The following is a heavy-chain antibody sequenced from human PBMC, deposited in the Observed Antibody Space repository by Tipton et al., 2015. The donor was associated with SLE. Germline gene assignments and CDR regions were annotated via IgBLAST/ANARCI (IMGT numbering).Heavy chain of an antibody. V-gene: IGHV4-39*07. CDR2: IYYSGNT. CDR3: ARHRGYFTVSDYIDY. CDR1: GGSISSNSYY. J-gene: IGHJ4*02. Sequence: TLSLTCTVSGGSISSNSYYWGWIRQPPGKGLEWIGSIYYSGNTYYNASLKSRVTISVDTSKNQFSLRLTSVTAADTAVYYCARHRGYFTVSDYIDYWGQGTLVTVSS. D-gene: IGHD2-8*01.